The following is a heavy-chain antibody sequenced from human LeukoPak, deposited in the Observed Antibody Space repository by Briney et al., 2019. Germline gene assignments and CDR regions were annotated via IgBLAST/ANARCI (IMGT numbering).Heavy chain of an antibody. V-gene: IGHV1-18*01. CDR2: ISAYNGNT. CDR3: ARNYYSHIVGASVPPDAFDI. J-gene: IGHJ3*02. CDR1: GYTFTSYG. D-gene: IGHD1-26*01. Sequence: ASVKVSCKASGYTFTSYGISWVRQAPGQGLEWMGWISAYNGNTNYAQKLQGRVTMTTDTSTSTAYMELRSLRSDDTAVYYCARNYYSHIVGASVPPDAFDIWGQGTMVTVSS.